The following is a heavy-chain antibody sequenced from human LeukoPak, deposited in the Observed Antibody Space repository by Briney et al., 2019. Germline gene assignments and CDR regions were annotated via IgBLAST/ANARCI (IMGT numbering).Heavy chain of an antibody. CDR3: AKDEESSSSPLDY. J-gene: IGHJ4*02. CDR1: GFTFSSYA. D-gene: IGHD6-6*01. V-gene: IGHV3-23*01. Sequence: GGSLRLSCAASGFTFSSYAMSWVRQAPGKGLEWVSAISGSGGSTYYADSVKGRFTISRDNSKNTLYLQMNSLRAEDTAVYCCAKDEESSSSPLDYWGQGTLVTVSS. CDR2: ISGSGGST.